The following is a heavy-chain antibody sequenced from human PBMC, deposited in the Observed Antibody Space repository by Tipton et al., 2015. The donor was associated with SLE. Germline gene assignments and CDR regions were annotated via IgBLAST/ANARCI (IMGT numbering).Heavy chain of an antibody. Sequence: RSLRLSCAASGFTFSSYSMNWARQAPGKGLGWVAVISYDGSNKYYADSVKGRFTISRDNSKNTLYLQMNSLRAEDTAVYYCAKDRPNYGGLYWGQGTLVTVSS. CDR1: GFTFSSYS. J-gene: IGHJ4*02. CDR2: ISYDGSNK. CDR3: AKDRPNYGGLY. V-gene: IGHV3-30*18. D-gene: IGHD4-23*01.